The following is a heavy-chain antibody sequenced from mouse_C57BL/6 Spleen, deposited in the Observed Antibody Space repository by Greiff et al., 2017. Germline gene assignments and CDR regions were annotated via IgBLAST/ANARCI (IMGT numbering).Heavy chain of an antibody. D-gene: IGHD1-3*01. CDR3: ARSGNKVHYAMDY. Sequence: VQLQQSGPALVKPGASVKISCKASGYAFSSSWMNWVKQRPGKGLEWIGRIYPGDGDTNYNGKFKGKATLTADKSSSTAYMQLSSLTSEDSAVYFCARSGNKVHYAMDYWGQGTSVTVSS. J-gene: IGHJ4*01. CDR2: IYPGDGDT. V-gene: IGHV1-82*01. CDR1: GYAFSSSW.